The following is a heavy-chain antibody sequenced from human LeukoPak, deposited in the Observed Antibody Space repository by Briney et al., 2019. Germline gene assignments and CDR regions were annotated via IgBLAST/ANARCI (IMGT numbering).Heavy chain of an antibody. D-gene: IGHD2-2*01. CDR3: ARFSTEPRGFDY. Sequence: PGGSLRLSRAASGFTFSSYAMSWVRQAPGKGLEWVSAISGSGGSTYYADSVKGRFTISRDNSKNTLYLQMNSLRAEDTAVYYCARFSTEPRGFDYWGQGTLVTVSS. J-gene: IGHJ4*02. CDR1: GFTFSSYA. V-gene: IGHV3-23*01. CDR2: ISGSGGST.